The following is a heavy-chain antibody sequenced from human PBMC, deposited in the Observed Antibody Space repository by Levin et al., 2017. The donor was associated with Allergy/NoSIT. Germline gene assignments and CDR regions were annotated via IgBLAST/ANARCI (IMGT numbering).Heavy chain of an antibody. CDR2: ISGSGGST. V-gene: IGHV3-23*01. Sequence: GESLKISCAASGFTFSSYAMSWVRQAPGKGLEWVSAISGSGGSTYYADSVKGRFTISRDNSKNTLYLQMNSLRAEDTAVYYCAKDRRFGELFLAPDYWGQGTLVTVSS. CDR1: GFTFSSYA. CDR3: AKDRRFGELFLAPDY. D-gene: IGHD3-10*01. J-gene: IGHJ4*02.